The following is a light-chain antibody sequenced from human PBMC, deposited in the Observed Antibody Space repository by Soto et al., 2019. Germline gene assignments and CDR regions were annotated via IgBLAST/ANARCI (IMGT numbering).Light chain of an antibody. J-gene: IGLJ2*01. V-gene: IGLV2-14*03. CDR3: TSCTTSTTMI. CDR2: DVN. Sequence: QSALTQPASVSGSPGQSITISCTGTSSDIGAYNFVYWYQQHPGKAPKLMLYDVNIRPSGVSNRFSGSKSGNTASLTISGLQAEDEADYYCTSCTTSTTMIFGGGTKVTVL. CDR1: SSDIGAYNF.